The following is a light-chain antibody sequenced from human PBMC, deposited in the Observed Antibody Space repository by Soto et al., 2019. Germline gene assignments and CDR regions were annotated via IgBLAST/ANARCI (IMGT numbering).Light chain of an antibody. CDR1: QSVSNNY. Sequence: EIVLTQSPGTLSLSPGERATLSCRASQSVSNNYLAWYQQKPGQAPRLLIYGASNRATGIPDRFSGSGSGTDFTLTISRLEPEDFAVYYCQQYCSSCPVGQGTKVEIK. CDR2: GAS. J-gene: IGKJ1*01. CDR3: QQYCSSCP. V-gene: IGKV3-20*01.